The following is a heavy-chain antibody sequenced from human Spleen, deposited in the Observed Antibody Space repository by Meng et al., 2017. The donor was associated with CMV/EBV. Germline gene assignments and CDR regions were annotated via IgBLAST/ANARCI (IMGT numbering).Heavy chain of an antibody. J-gene: IGHJ4*02. CDR2: IKEDGTET. D-gene: IGHD6-13*01. Sequence: GESLKISCAASDFTFRNFWMSWVRQAPGKGLEWVANIKEDGTETYYVDSVKGRFTVSRDNAKNSLYLQMNSLRTEDTALYYCAKDSGQHLGTFFDSWGQGTLVTVSS. CDR1: DFTFRNFW. V-gene: IGHV3-7*03. CDR3: AKDSGQHLGTFFDS.